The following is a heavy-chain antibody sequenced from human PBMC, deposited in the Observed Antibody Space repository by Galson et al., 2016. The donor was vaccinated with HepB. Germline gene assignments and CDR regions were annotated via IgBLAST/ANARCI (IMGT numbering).Heavy chain of an antibody. D-gene: IGHD5-12*01. CDR3: AKETGGYFGYHEN. CDR2: ISASDARE. V-gene: IGHV3-23*01. CDR1: GLPISSYA. J-gene: IGHJ4*02. Sequence: SLRLSCAASGLPISSYAMSWVRQAPGKGLEWVSVISASDAREYYADSVEGRFTISRDISQNTVYLQMNSLKAEDTALYYCAKETGGYFGYHENWGQGSLVTVSS.